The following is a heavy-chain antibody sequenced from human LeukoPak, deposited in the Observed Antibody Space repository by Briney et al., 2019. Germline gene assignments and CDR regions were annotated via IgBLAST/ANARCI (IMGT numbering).Heavy chain of an antibody. V-gene: IGHV3-23*01. CDR2: VSGSGSST. CDR1: GFTFSSYA. J-gene: IGHJ6*03. D-gene: IGHD3-3*01. CDR3: ARAGSYDFWSFMDV. Sequence: GSLRLSCAASGFTFSSYAVSWVRQAPGKGLEWVSGVSGSGSSTYYADSVEGRFTISRDNSREKVFLQMSSLRVEDAAVYYCARAGSYDFWSFMDVWGKGTTVTVSS.